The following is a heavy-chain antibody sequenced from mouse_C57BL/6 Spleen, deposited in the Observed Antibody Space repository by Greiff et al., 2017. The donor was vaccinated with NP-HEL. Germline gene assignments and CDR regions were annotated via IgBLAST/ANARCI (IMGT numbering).Heavy chain of an antibody. CDR3: ARWGIYCYGPGYFDY. D-gene: IGHD1-1*01. CDR1: GYSITSGYY. Sequence: EVKLQESGPGLVKPSQSLSLTCSVTGYSITSGYYWNWIRQFPGNKLEWMGYISYDGSNNYNPSLKNRISITRDTSKNQYFLKLNSVTTEDTATYYCARWGIYCYGPGYFDYWGQGTTLTVSS. CDR2: ISYDGSN. J-gene: IGHJ2*01. V-gene: IGHV3-6*01.